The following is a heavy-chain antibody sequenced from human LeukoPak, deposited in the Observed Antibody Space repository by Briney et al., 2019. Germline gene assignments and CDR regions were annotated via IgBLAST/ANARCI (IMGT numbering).Heavy chain of an antibody. CDR2: ISSSGSTM. CDR1: GSTFSTYE. J-gene: IGHJ4*02. CDR3: SLLAVASPQDY. D-gene: IGHD6-19*01. Sequence: PGGSLRLSCAASGSTFSTYEMHWVRQAPGKGLEWVSDISSSGSTMYYADSVKGRFTTSRDNAKNLLYLQMHSLRAEDTAVYYCSLLAVASPQDYWGRGTLVTVSS. V-gene: IGHV3-48*03.